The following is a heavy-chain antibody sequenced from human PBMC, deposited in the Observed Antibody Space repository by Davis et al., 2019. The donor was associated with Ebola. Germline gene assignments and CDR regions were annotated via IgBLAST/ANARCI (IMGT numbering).Heavy chain of an antibody. CDR1: GGSISPYY. CDR3: ARDLKPASAGGVPSDQFDY. D-gene: IGHD2-8*02. Sequence: MPSETLSLTCTVSGGSISPYYWSWIRQPPGKGLEWIGYIYYSGSTNYNPSLKSRVTISVDTSKNQFSLKLSSVTAADTAGYYCARDLKPASAGGVPSDQFDYWGQGTLVTVSS. V-gene: IGHV4-59*12. CDR2: IYYSGST. J-gene: IGHJ4*02.